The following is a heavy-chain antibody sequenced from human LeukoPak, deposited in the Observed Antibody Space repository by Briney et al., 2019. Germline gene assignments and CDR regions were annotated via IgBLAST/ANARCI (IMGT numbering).Heavy chain of an antibody. CDR1: GFTFSSYS. Sequence: PGGSLRLSCAASGFTFSSYSMNWVRQAPGKGLEWVSSISSSSSYIYYADSVKGRFTISRDNAKNSLYLQMNSLRAEDTAVYYCARTMGGILRFLEWLSKFDYWGQGTLVTVSS. CDR3: ARTMGGILRFLEWLSKFDY. J-gene: IGHJ4*02. CDR2: ISSSSSYI. D-gene: IGHD3-3*01. V-gene: IGHV3-21*01.